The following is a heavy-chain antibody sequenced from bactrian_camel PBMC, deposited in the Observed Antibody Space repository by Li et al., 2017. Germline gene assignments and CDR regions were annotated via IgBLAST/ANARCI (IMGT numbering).Heavy chain of an antibody. Sequence: HVQLVESGGGSVQVGGSLRLSCVASDDTIGRYCMGWFRQIPDKERERVAGIENDGSTSYADSMEGRFTISQDDAKNTMSLQMHTLKPEDTATYYCAAHPHRILLEPTSTNCQQSVTGLYWGQGTQVTVS. D-gene: IGHD1*01. V-gene: IGHV3S55*01. CDR2: IENDGST. J-gene: IGHJ4*01. CDR3: AAHPHRILLEPTSTNCQQSVTGLY. CDR1: DDTIGRYC.